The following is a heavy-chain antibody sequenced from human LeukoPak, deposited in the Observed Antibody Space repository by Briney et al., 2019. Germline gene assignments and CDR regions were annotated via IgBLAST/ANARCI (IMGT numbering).Heavy chain of an antibody. Sequence: SVKVSCKASGYTFIGYNMHWVRQAPGQGLEWMGWINPNSGGTNYAQSFQGRVTMTRDTSISTAYMELSRLRSDDTAIYYCALVGEALDYWGQGTLVTVSS. CDR3: ALVGEALDY. CDR1: GYTFIGYN. CDR2: INPNSGGT. V-gene: IGHV1-2*02. J-gene: IGHJ4*02. D-gene: IGHD4-17*01.